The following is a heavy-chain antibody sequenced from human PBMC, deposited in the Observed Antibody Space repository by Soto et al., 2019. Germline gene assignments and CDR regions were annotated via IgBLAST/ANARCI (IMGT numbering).Heavy chain of an antibody. J-gene: IGHJ4*02. CDR3: TREGNGYKYYFDY. CDR2: ISYDGSSK. V-gene: IGHV3-30-3*01. D-gene: IGHD5-18*01. CDR1: GFIFTGYG. Sequence: QVQLVESEGVVVQPGRSLRLSWAASGFIFTGYGLHWFRKGAGRGLEWVAMISYDGSSKYYADSVKGRFTISRDNSKNTMYLHMNSLRPEDTDVYYCTREGNGYKYYFDYWGQGTLVTVSS.